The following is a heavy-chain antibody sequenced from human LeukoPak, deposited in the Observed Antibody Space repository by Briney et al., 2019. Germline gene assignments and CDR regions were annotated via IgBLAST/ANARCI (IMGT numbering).Heavy chain of an antibody. CDR3: ASPLGVHYYDSSGSDAFDI. CDR1: GGSISSSNW. J-gene: IGHJ3*02. D-gene: IGHD3-22*01. Sequence: SGTLSLTCAVSGGSISSSNWWSWVRQPPGKGLEWIGEIYHSGSTNYNPSLKSRVTISVDKSKNQFSLKLSSVTAADTAVYYCASPLGVHYYDSSGSDAFDIWGQGTMVTVSS. V-gene: IGHV4-4*02. CDR2: IYHSGST.